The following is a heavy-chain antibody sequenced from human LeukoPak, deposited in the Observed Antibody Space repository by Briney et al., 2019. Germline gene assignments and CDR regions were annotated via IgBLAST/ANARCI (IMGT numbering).Heavy chain of an antibody. D-gene: IGHD2/OR15-2a*01. V-gene: IGHV3-11*01. J-gene: IGHJ4*02. Sequence: GGSLRLSCAASGFTFSDYYMSWIRQAPGKGLEWVSYISSSGNTIYYADSVKGRFTISRDNARNSLHLQMNSLRADDTAVYYCAKNRGATAGTFDYWGPGTLVTVSS. CDR2: ISSSGNTI. CDR3: AKNRGATAGTFDY. CDR1: GFTFSDYY.